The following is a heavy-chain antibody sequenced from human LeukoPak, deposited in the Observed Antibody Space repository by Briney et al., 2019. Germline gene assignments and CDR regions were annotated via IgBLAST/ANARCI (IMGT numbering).Heavy chain of an antibody. CDR2: IHYSGST. CDR3: ARDGRFGVVIDY. CDR1: GGSISSGDYY. J-gene: IGHJ4*02. D-gene: IGHD3-3*01. Sequence: SETLSLTCTVSGGSISSGDYYWSWIRQPPGKGLEWIGYIHYSGSTYYNPSLKSRVTISVDTSKNQFSLKLSSVTAADTAVYYCARDGRFGVVIDYWGQGTLVTVSS. V-gene: IGHV4-30-4*08.